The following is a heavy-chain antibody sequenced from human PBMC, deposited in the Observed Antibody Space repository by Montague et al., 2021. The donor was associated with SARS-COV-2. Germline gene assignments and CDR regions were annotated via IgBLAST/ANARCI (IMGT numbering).Heavy chain of an antibody. D-gene: IGHD2-8*01. V-gene: IGHV3-48*03. CDR2: ISSSGATI. Sequence: SLRLSCAASGFDFFNFDMAWVRQAPGRGLEWISDISSSGATILYADSLKGRFTISRGNIQKSLYLQMNSLRAEDTAVYYCARNKYCTLHDCLHGRHYFDHWGQGTLVTVSS. CDR1: GFDFFNFD. J-gene: IGHJ4*02. CDR3: ARNKYCTLHDCLHGRHYFDH.